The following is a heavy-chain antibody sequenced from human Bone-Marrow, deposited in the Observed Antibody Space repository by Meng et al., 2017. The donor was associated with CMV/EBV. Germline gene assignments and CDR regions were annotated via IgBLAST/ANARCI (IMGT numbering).Heavy chain of an antibody. J-gene: IGHJ5*02. D-gene: IGHD3-10*01. Sequence: ASVKVSCKASGYTFTSYYMHWVRQAPGQGLEWMGIINPSGGSTSYAQKFQGRVTITADKSTSTAYMELSSLRSEDTAVYYCARNWFGELDWFDPWGQGNLVTVSS. CDR1: GYTFTSYY. CDR3: ARNWFGELDWFDP. CDR2: INPSGGST. V-gene: IGHV1-46*01.